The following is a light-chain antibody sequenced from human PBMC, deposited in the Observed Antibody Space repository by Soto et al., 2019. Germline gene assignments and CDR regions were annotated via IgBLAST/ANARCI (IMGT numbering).Light chain of an antibody. J-gene: IGKJ4*01. V-gene: IGKV3-20*01. CDR2: GAS. CDR3: QQYGGSPPLT. CDR1: QSLRRTY. Sequence: ENVLTQSPGTLSLSPGDRATLSCRASQSLRRTYIAWYQQQPGQAPRLLIYGASNVATGIPDRFSGSGSGTDFTLTISRLEPEDFAVYYCQQYGGSPPLTFGGGTKVEIK.